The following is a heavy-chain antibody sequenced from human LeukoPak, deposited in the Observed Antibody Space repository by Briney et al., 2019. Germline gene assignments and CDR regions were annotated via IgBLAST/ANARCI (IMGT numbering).Heavy chain of an antibody. J-gene: IGHJ5*02. CDR3: ARGGWFHDR. CDR2: IHHSGNT. CDR1: NGSISTTY. D-gene: IGHD6-19*01. Sequence: SETLSLTCSVSNGSISTTYWSWIRQPPGKGLEWIGNIHHSGNTNYNSSLKSRVTISVDTSKNQFSLKMISVTTADTAVYFCARGGWFHDRWGQGTLVTVSS. V-gene: IGHV4-59*01.